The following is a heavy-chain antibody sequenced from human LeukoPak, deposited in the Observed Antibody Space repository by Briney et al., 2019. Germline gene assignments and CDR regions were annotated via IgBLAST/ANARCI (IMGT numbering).Heavy chain of an antibody. CDR1: GGSISSGSYF. CDR2: ISTSGST. V-gene: IGHV4-61*02. CDR3: AIEGKVGATYYFDY. Sequence: PSETLSLTCTVSGGSISSGSYFWSWIRQPAGKRLEWIGRISTSGSTNYNPSLKSRVTISVDTSKNQFSLRLSSLTAADTAVYYCAIEGKVGATYYFDYWGQGTPVTVSS. J-gene: IGHJ4*02. D-gene: IGHD1-26*01.